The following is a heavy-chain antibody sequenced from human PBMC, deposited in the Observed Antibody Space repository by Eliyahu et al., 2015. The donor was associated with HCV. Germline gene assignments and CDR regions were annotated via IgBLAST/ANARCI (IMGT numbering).Heavy chain of an antibody. D-gene: IGHD2-2*01. V-gene: IGHV3-48*01. J-gene: IGHJ6*02. CDR1: GFNFXXYS. CDR2: ITAXSGTI. Sequence: EVQLVESGGDLVQPGGSLRLSCAAXGFNFXXYSXNWVRQAPGXGLEWVSYITAXSGTIYYADSVKGRFIISRDNVKNSVSLQMNSLGAEDTAVYYCARAMSTIQGIGPGYYYYAMDVWGQGTTVTVSS. CDR3: ARAMSTIQGIGPGYYYYAMDV.